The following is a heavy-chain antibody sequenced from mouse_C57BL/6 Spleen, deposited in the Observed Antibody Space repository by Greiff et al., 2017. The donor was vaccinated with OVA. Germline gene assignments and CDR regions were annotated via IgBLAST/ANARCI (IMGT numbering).Heavy chain of an antibody. CDR1: GYSFTDYN. CDR2: INPNYGPI. CDR3: VRGRRGDYYAMDY. Sequence: EVQLQQSGPELVKPGASVKISCKASGYSFTDYNMNWVKQSNGKSLEWIGVINPNYGPISYNKKFKGTATLTVDQSSSTAYMQLNSLTSEDSAVYYCVRGRRGDYYAMDYWGQGTSVTVSS. J-gene: IGHJ4*01. V-gene: IGHV1-39*01.